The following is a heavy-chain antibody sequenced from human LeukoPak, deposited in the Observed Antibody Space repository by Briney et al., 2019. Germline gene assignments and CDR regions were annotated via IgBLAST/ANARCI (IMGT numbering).Heavy chain of an antibody. V-gene: IGHV1-69*04. CDR1: GGTFSSYA. CDR2: IIPILGIA. D-gene: IGHD5-12*01. Sequence: ASVKVSCKASGGTFSSYAMSWVRQAPGQGREGMGRIIPILGIANDAQKWQSRVTINADKSKSRAYMELSSLRSEDTAVYYCARDDHEPQPDIVARISERHYYYYYGMDVWGPGTTVTVS. J-gene: IGHJ6*02. CDR3: ARDDHEPQPDIVARISERHYYYYYGMDV.